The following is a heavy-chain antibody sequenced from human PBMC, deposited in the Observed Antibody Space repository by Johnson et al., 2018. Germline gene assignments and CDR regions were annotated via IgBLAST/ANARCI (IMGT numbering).Heavy chain of an antibody. CDR2: IKQDGSEK. CDR1: GFTFSSYW. D-gene: IGHD3-22*01. V-gene: IGHV3-7*01. CDR3: ARERRRITIIVVVKASHGAFDI. Sequence: VQLVQSGGGVVQPGRSLRLSCAASGFTFSSYWMSWVRQAPGKGLEWVANIKQDGSEKYYVDSVKGRFTISKDNAKNSLYLQMNSLRAEDTAVYYCARERRRITIIVVVKASHGAFDIWGQGTMVTVSS. J-gene: IGHJ3*02.